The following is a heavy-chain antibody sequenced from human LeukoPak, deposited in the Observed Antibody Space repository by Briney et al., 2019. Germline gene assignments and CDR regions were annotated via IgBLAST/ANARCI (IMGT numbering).Heavy chain of an antibody. Sequence: SETLSLTCTVSGGSISSYYWGWIRQPPGKGLEWIGYIYYSGRTNYNPSLKSRVTISVDTSKNQFSLKLSSVTAADTAVYYCARDRRKWELPYFDYWGQGTLVTVSS. J-gene: IGHJ4*02. CDR3: ARDRRKWELPYFDY. D-gene: IGHD1-26*01. CDR1: GGSISSYY. CDR2: IYYSGRT. V-gene: IGHV4-59*01.